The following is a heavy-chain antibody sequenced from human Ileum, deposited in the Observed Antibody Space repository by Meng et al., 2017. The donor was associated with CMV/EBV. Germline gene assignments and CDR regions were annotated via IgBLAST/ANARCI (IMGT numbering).Heavy chain of an antibody. J-gene: IGHJ5*02. V-gene: IGHV1-8*03. D-gene: IGHD3-3*01. CDR2: MNPNSGNT. Sequence: GLSWMGWMNPNSGNTGYAQKFQGRVTITRNTSISTAYMELSSLRSEDTAVYYCARARFWSGHGPNNWFDPWGQGTLVTVSS. CDR3: ARARFWSGHGPNNWFDP.